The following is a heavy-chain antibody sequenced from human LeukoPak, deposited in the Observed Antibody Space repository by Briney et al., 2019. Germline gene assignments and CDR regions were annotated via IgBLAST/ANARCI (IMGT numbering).Heavy chain of an antibody. CDR1: GGSISSYY. V-gene: IGHV4-59*08. D-gene: IGHD3-3*01. CDR3: ARIKYYDFWSGYYKGNYYYYGMDV. J-gene: IGHJ6*02. CDR2: IYYSGST. Sequence: PSETLSLTCTVSGGSISSYYWSWIRQPPGKGLEWIGYIYYSGSTNYNPSLKSRVTISVDTSKNQFSLKLSSVTAADTAVYYCARIKYYDFWSGYYKGNYYYYGMDVWGQGTTVTVSS.